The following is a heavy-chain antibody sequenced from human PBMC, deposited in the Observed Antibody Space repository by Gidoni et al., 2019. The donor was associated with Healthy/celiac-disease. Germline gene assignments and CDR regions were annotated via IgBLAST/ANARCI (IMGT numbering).Heavy chain of an antibody. CDR1: GGSISSYY. J-gene: IGHJ4*02. D-gene: IGHD3-10*01. CDR3: ARGGMVRGAATFDY. V-gene: IGHV4-59*01. CDR2: IYYSGRT. Sequence: QVQLQESGPGLVKPSETLSLTCTVPGGSISSYYWSWIRQPPGKGLEWIGYIYYSGRTNYNPSLKSRVTISVDTSKNQFSLKLSSVTAADTAVYYCARGGMVRGAATFDYWGQGTLVTVSS.